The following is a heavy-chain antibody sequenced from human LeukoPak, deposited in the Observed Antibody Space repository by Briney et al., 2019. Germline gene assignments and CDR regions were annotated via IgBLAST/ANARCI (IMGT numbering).Heavy chain of an antibody. J-gene: IGHJ3*02. CDR3: ARRGGSNGWGAFDI. Sequence: GGSLRLSCAASGFTFSSYAMSWVRQAPGKGLEWVSVISGSGGSTYYADSVKGRFTISRDNSKNTLYLQMNSLSRADTALYYCARRGGSNGWGAFDIWGQGTMVTVSS. CDR1: GFTFSSYA. CDR2: ISGSGGST. D-gene: IGHD6-19*01. V-gene: IGHV3-23*01.